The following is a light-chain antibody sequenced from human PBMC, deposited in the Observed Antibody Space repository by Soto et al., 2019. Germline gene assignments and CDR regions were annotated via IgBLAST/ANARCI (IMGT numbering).Light chain of an antibody. Sequence: QSALTQPASVSGSPGQSITISCTGTSSDVGSYNLVSWYQQHPGKAPKLMIYEGSKRPSWVSNRFSGSKAGNTASLTISGLQAEDEAEYYCCSYAGSSTFVVFGGGTKLTVL. CDR1: SSDVGSYNL. CDR3: CSYAGSSTFVV. J-gene: IGLJ2*01. V-gene: IGLV2-23*03. CDR2: EGS.